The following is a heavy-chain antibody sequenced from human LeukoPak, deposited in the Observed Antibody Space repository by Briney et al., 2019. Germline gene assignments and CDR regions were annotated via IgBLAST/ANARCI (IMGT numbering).Heavy chain of an antibody. D-gene: IGHD1-26*01. J-gene: IGHJ3*02. CDR1: GYIFTGYY. V-gene: IGHV1-2*02. CDR2: INPNSGGT. Sequence: ASVKVSCKASGYIFTGYYMHWVRQAPGQGLEWMGWINPNSGGTNYAQKFQGRVTMTRDTSISTAYMELSRLRSDDTAVYYCARPSYSGSSTLGDAFDIWGRGTMVTVSS. CDR3: ARPSYSGSSTLGDAFDI.